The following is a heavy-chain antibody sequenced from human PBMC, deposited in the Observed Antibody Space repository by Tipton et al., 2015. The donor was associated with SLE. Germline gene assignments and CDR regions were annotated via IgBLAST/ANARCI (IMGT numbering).Heavy chain of an antibody. Sequence: SLRLSCAASGSAFDDSAMSWVRQAPGKGLEWVSGINWNGYSTNYADSVRGRFTISRDSAKNSLYLQMTRLRVEDTALYYCARDLGGFDHWGQGTRVTVSS. D-gene: IGHD3-16*01. V-gene: IGHV3-20*04. CDR1: GSAFDDSA. CDR3: ARDLGGFDH. CDR2: INWNGYST. J-gene: IGHJ5*02.